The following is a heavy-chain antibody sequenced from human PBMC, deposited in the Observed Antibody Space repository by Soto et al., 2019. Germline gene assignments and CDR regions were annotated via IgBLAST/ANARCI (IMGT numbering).Heavy chain of an antibody. Sequence: ASVKVSCKASGGTFSSYTISWVRQAPGQGLEWMGRIIPILGIANYAQKFQGRVTITADKSTSTAYMELSSLRSEDTAVYYCARYGGDIVATIGYWGQGTLVTVSS. J-gene: IGHJ4*02. CDR3: ARYGGDIVATIGY. V-gene: IGHV1-69*02. CDR2: IIPILGIA. CDR1: GGTFSSYT. D-gene: IGHD5-12*01.